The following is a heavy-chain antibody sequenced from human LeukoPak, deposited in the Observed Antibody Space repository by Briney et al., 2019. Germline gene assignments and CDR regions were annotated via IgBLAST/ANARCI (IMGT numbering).Heavy chain of an antibody. D-gene: IGHD3-3*01. CDR3: ARVSGAYYDFWGGYYTGSSFQDY. CDR1: GYTFTSYA. CDR2: INTNTGNP. Sequence: ASVKVSCKASGYTFTSYAMNWVRQAPGQGLEWMGWINTNTGNPTYAQGFTGRFVFSLDTSVSTAYLQISSLKAEDTAVYYCARVSGAYYDFWGGYYTGSSFQDYWGQGTLVTVSS. V-gene: IGHV7-4-1*02. J-gene: IGHJ4*02.